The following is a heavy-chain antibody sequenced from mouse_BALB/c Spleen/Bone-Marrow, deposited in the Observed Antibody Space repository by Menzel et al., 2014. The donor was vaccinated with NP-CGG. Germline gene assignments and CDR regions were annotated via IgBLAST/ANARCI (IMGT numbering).Heavy chain of an antibody. CDR3: TSDYDDY. CDR2: IYPGNSDT. CDR1: GYTFTSYW. J-gene: IGHJ2*01. D-gene: IGHD2-4*01. V-gene: IGHV1-5*01. Sequence: VQLQQSVTVLARPGASVKMSCKASGYTFTSYWMHWVKQRPGQDLEWIGAIYPGNSDTSYNQKFKGKAKLTAVSSTSTAYMELSSLTNEDSAVYYCTSDYDDYWGQGTTLTVSS.